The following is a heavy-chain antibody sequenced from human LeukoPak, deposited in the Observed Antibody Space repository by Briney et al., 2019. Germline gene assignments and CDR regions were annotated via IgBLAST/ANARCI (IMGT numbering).Heavy chain of an antibody. Sequence: PGGSLRLSCAASGFSFSSHGMHWVRQAPGKGLEWVAVISYDGINKYYADSVKGRFTISRDNSKNTLYLQMNSLRAEDTAVYYCANENGGPDYWGQGTLVTVSS. V-gene: IGHV3-30*18. D-gene: IGHD3-10*01. CDR3: ANENGGPDY. CDR1: GFSFSSHG. J-gene: IGHJ4*02. CDR2: ISYDGINK.